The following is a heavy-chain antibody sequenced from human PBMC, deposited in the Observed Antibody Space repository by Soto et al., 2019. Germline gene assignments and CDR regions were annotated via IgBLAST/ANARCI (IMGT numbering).Heavy chain of an antibody. Sequence: ASVQVSCKASGYAFTSYDINWVRQATGQGLEWMGWMNPNSGNTGYAQKFQGRVTMTRNTSISTAYMELSSLRSEDTAVYYCATIGYCTNGVCYNNAFDIWGQGTMVTVSS. D-gene: IGHD2-8*01. CDR3: ATIGYCTNGVCYNNAFDI. V-gene: IGHV1-8*01. J-gene: IGHJ3*02. CDR2: MNPNSGNT. CDR1: GYAFTSYD.